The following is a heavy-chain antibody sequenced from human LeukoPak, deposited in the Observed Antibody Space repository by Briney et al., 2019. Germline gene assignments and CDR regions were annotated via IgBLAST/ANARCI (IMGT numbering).Heavy chain of an antibody. V-gene: IGHV1-69*08. J-gene: IGHJ5*02. CDR1: GGTFRSHI. CDR3: TRVNLRGSQYNWFDP. D-gene: IGHD1-26*01. Sequence: SVKVSCKTHGGTFRSHIFSWVRQAPGQGLEWMGKITPIIDSTRYSEKFRDRLTITGDSLTVTSYMELSSLTPEDTAVYYCTRVNLRGSQYNWFDPWGQGTLVTVSS. CDR2: ITPIIDST.